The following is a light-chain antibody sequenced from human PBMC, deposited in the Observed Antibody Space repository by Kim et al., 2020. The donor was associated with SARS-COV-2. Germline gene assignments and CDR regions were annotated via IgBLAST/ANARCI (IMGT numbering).Light chain of an antibody. CDR3: QQYNNWPRT. V-gene: IGKV3-15*01. CDR2: DAS. J-gene: IGKJ1*01. CDR1: QSVNSN. Sequence: EVVMTQSPATLSVSAGERTTLSCRASQSVNSNLAWYQQKPGQAPSLLLYDASTRATGVPARFSGSGSGTEFTLTVSSLQSEDSALYYCQQYNNWPRTFGQGTKVDIK.